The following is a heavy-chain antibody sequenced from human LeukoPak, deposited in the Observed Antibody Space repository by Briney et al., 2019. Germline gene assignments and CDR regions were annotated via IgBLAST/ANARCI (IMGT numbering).Heavy chain of an antibody. CDR2: ISAYNGNT. Sequence: EASVKVSCKASGYTFTSYGISWVRQAPGQGLEWMGWISAYNGNTNYVQKLQGRVTMTTDTSTSTAYMELRSLRSDDTAVYYCARDYAGYSAAFDPWGQGTLVTVSS. J-gene: IGHJ5*02. CDR1: GYTFTSYG. D-gene: IGHD2-15*01. CDR3: ARDYAGYSAAFDP. V-gene: IGHV1-18*01.